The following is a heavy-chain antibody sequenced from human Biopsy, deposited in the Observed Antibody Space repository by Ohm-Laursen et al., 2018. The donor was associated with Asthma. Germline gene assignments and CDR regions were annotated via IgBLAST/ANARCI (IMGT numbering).Heavy chain of an antibody. CDR1: GGTFSSNS. CDR2: IIPIFGPT. Sequence: SSVKVSCKASGGTFSSNSINWVRQAPGQGLEWMGRIIPIFGPTNYAQKFLGRVTVTRDTSTSTVYMELSSLRSEDTAVYYCALSQFDYWGQGTLLTVSS. V-gene: IGHV1-69*05. CDR3: ALSQFDY. J-gene: IGHJ4*02.